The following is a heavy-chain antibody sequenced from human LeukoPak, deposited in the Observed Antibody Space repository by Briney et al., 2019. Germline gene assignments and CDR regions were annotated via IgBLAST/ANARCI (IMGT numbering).Heavy chain of an antibody. CDR3: ARAQWRTYSYYYMDV. V-gene: IGHV3-53*01. CDR1: GFTVSFNY. Sequence: QPGGSLRLSCAASGFTVSFNYMSWVRRAPGKGLEWISVIYSGGSTYYADSVKGRFTISRDDSKNTLYLQMNSLRAEDTAIYYCARAQWRTYSYYYMDVWGEGTTVTVSS. D-gene: IGHD6-19*01. J-gene: IGHJ6*03. CDR2: IYSGGST.